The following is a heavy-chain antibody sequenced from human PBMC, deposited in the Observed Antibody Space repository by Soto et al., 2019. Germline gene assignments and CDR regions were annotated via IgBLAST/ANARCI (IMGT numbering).Heavy chain of an antibody. CDR1: GYTFTSYA. D-gene: IGHD4-17*01. V-gene: IGHV1-3*01. CDR2: INAGNGNT. Sequence: ASVKVSCKASGYTFTSYAMHWVRQAPGQRLEWMGWINAGNGNTKYSQKFQGRVTITRDTSASTAYMELSSLRSEDTAVYYCAREVHDYGYYFDYWGQGTLVTVSS. J-gene: IGHJ4*02. CDR3: AREVHDYGYYFDY.